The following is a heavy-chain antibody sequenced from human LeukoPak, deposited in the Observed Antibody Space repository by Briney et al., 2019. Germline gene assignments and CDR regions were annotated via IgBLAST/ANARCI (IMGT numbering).Heavy chain of an antibody. CDR1: GGSISSSSYY. D-gene: IGHD2-15*01. CDR2: IYYSGST. Sequence: SETLSLTCTVSGGSISSSSYYWGWIRQPPGKGLEWIGSIYYSGSTYYNPSLKSRVTISVDTSKNQFSLKLSSVTAADTAVYYCARDQSPLSWWPAAGYYYGMDVWGQGTTVTVSS. CDR3: ARDQSPLSWWPAAGYYYGMDV. V-gene: IGHV4-39*07. J-gene: IGHJ6*02.